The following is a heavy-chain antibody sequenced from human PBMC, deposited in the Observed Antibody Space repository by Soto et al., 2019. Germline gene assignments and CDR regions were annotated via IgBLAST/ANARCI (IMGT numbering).Heavy chain of an antibody. CDR3: ATDYIWGSYRSNP. CDR1: GYTLTELS. CDR2: FDPEDGET. Sequence: ASVKVSCKVFGYTLTELSMHWVRQAPGKGLEWMGGFDPEDGETIYAQKFQGRVTMTEDTSTDTAYMELSSLRSEDTAVYYCATDYIWGSYRSNPWGQGTLVTVSS. J-gene: IGHJ5*02. D-gene: IGHD3-16*02. V-gene: IGHV1-24*01.